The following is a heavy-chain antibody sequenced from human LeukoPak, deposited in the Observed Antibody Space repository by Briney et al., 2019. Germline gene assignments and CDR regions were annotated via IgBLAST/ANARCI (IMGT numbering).Heavy chain of an antibody. CDR3: ARRWVTAFDI. CDR2: IYGGGST. Sequence: GGSLRLSCAGSGFSVSTMFTSWVRQAPGKGLEWVSLIYGGGSTYYSDSVKGRFTISRDNSKNTVYLQMSTLRAEDTAVYYCARRWVTAFDIWGQGTMVTVSS. V-gene: IGHV3-53*01. D-gene: IGHD2-21*02. CDR1: GFSVSTMF. J-gene: IGHJ3*02.